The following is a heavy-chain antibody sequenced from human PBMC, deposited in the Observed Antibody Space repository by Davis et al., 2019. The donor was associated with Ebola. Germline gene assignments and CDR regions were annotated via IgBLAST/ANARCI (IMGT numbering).Heavy chain of an antibody. CDR2: ISGSGGST. Sequence: GGSLRLSCAASEFTFSGYAMSWVRQAPGEGLEWVSAISGSGGSTYYAGSVKGRFTISRDNSRNTLYLQMNSLRAEDTAVYYCAKAPVRFLEWFTTDYWGQGTLVTVSS. V-gene: IGHV3-23*01. J-gene: IGHJ4*02. CDR3: AKAPVRFLEWFTTDY. CDR1: EFTFSGYA. D-gene: IGHD3-3*01.